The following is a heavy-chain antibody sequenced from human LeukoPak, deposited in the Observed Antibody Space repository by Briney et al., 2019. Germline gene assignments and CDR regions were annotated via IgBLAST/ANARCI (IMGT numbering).Heavy chain of an antibody. CDR1: GYGFANSW. J-gene: IGHJ4*02. V-gene: IGHV5-51*01. D-gene: IGHD3-10*01. CDR3: ARHGVRGVPYSFDY. CDR2: IYPGDSDT. Sequence: GELLRISCRSFGYGFANSWMGWGRQLPGKGLEWRGIIYPGDSDTRYSPSFQGQVTISADKSISTAYLQWSSLKASDTAMYYCARHGVRGVPYSFDYWGQGTLVTVSS.